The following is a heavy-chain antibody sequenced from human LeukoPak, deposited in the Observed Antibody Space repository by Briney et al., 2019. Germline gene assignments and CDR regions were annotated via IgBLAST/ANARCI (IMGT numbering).Heavy chain of an antibody. V-gene: IGHV3-48*04. CDR2: ISTGSSTK. J-gene: IGHJ3*02. CDR1: GFTFSSYS. D-gene: IGHD4-17*01. CDR3: ARAYGAGVFDI. Sequence: GGSLRLSCAASGFTFSSYSMNWVRQAPGKGLEWISYISTGSSTKYYADSVKGRFTISRDNAKNTLYLLMHSLRAEDTAVYYCARAYGAGVFDIWGQGTMVTVSS.